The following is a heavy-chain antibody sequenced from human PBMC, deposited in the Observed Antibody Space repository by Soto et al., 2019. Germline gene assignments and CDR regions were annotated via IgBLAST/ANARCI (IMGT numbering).Heavy chain of an antibody. Sequence: GESLQISCKASGYKFTTFWLNWVRQTPGKGLEWLGRIDPTDSFTNYSPPFEGHVTISVDRSISTAYLQWNSLQASDTAIYCCARPASGGSRDAFDVWGQGKTVTVSS. CDR3: ARPASGGSRDAFDV. D-gene: IGHD2-15*01. J-gene: IGHJ3*01. CDR1: GYKFTTFW. CDR2: IDPTDSFT. V-gene: IGHV5-10-1*01.